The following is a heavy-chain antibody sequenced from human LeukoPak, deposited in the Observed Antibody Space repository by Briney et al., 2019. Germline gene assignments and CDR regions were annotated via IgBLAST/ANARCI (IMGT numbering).Heavy chain of an antibody. CDR3: ATNLGIAVAGGAFDL. CDR2: FDPEDGKT. Sequence: ASVKVSFKVSSYSLTELSMHWVRQAPGKGLEWMGGFDPEDGKTIYAQRLQGRVTMTEDTSTDTAYMQLRSLISEDSAVYYCATNLGIAVAGGAFDLWGQGTVVTVSS. J-gene: IGHJ3*01. D-gene: IGHD6-19*01. CDR1: SYSLTELS. V-gene: IGHV1-24*01.